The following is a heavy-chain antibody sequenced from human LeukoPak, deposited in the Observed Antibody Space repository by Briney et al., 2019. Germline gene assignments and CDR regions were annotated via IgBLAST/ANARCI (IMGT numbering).Heavy chain of an antibody. J-gene: IGHJ4*02. D-gene: IGHD3-22*01. CDR1: GFTFSSYG. CDR3: AKDIGMKVVVIDY. CDR2: ISYGGSNK. Sequence: GGSLRLSCAASGFTFSSYGMHWVRQAPGKGLEWVAVISYGGSNKYCADSVKGRFTISRDNSKNTLYLQMNSLRAEDTAVYYCAKDIGMKVVVIDYWGQGTLVTVSS. V-gene: IGHV3-30*18.